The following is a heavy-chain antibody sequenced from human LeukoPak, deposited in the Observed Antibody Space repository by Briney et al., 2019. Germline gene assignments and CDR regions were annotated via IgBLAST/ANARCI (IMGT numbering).Heavy chain of an antibody. D-gene: IGHD3-3*01. V-gene: IGHV4-59*01. CDR1: GGSISSYY. CDR3: ARSHRDFWSGYYLDY. CDR2: IYYSGST. Sequence: PSETLSLTCTVPGGSISSYYWSWIRQPPGKGLEWIGYIYYSGSTNYNPSLKSRVTISVDTSKNQFSLKLSSVTAADTAVYYCARSHRDFWSGYYLDYWGQGTLVTVSS. J-gene: IGHJ4*02.